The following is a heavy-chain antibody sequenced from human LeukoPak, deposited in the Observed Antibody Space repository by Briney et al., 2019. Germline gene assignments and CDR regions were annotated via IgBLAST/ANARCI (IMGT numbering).Heavy chain of an antibody. Sequence: GVLRLSCAASGFTFNSYAMYWVRQAPGKGLEWVSGIFGSGGSAHYADSVEGRFTISRDNSKNTVYLQMDSLRVEDTAVYYCGQTTIGYSSGRYPGWPVDYWGQGTLVTVSS. J-gene: IGHJ4*02. CDR2: IFGSGGSA. D-gene: IGHD6-19*01. CDR1: GFTFNSYA. CDR3: GQTTIGYSSGRYPGWPVDY. V-gene: IGHV3-23*01.